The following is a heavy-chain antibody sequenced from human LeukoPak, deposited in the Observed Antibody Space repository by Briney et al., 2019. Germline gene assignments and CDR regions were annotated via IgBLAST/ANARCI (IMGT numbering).Heavy chain of an antibody. CDR3: ARVTGYMVEDYFDY. J-gene: IGHJ4*02. D-gene: IGHD6-13*01. CDR1: GYSISSGYY. V-gene: IGHV4-38-2*02. Sequence: SETLSLTCTVSGYSISSGYYWGWIRQPPGKGLEWIGSIYHSGSTYYNPPLKSRVTISVDTSKNQFSLRLSSVTAADTALYYCARVTGYMVEDYFDYWGQGTLVTVSS. CDR2: IYHSGST.